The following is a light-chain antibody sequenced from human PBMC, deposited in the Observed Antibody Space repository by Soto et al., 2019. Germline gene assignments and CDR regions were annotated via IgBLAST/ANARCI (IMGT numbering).Light chain of an antibody. Sequence: SVLTQPPSVSRAPGQSGTVSFFGSSSNLGAGYHVQWYRKSPGTVAKLLIYGNSVRPSGVHERVSGSNSGTSASLDITGLQAEDEADSYCQSSASSLIVSKVFGAGTKV. CDR1: SSNLGAGYH. CDR3: QSSASSLIVSKV. V-gene: IGLV1-40*01. CDR2: GNS. J-gene: IGLJ1*01.